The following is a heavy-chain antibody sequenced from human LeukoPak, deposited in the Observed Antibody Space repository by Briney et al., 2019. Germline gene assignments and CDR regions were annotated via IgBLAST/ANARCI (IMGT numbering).Heavy chain of an antibody. CDR2: IIPILGIA. Sequence: SVKVSCKASGGTFSSYAISWVRQAPGQGLEWMGRIIPILGIANYAQKFHGRVTITADKSTSTAYMELSSLRSEDTAVYYCARVFGTETDAFDIWGQGTMVTVSS. CDR1: GGTFSSYA. CDR3: ARVFGTETDAFDI. D-gene: IGHD3-10*01. J-gene: IGHJ3*02. V-gene: IGHV1-69*04.